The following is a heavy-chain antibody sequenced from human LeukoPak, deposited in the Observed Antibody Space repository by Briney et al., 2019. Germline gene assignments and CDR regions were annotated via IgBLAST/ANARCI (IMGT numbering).Heavy chain of an antibody. CDR3: AKGGYCTNGVCYTGEDVNFDY. CDR1: GFTFSSYA. J-gene: IGHJ4*02. Sequence: PGGSLRLSCAASGFTFSSYAMSWVRQAPGKGLDWVSAISGSGGSTYYADSVKGRFTISRDNSMNTLYLQMNSLRAEDTAVYYCAKGGYCTNGVCYTGEDVNFDYWGQGTLVTVSS. CDR2: ISGSGGST. V-gene: IGHV3-23*01. D-gene: IGHD2-8*01.